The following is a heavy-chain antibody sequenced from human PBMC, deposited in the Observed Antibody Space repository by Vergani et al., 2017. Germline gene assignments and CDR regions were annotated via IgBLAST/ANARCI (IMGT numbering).Heavy chain of an antibody. CDR1: GFTFNQYG. CDR3: ARDLRLLYNRFDP. V-gene: IGHV3-33*01. D-gene: IGHD1-14*01. J-gene: IGHJ5*02. Sequence: QVQLVESGGGVVQPGRSLRLSCAASGFTFNQYGMHWVRQAPGKGLEWVAVTWYDGNTKQYADSLKGRFTISRDNSKSTMYLQMNSLRDEDTGVYYCARDLRLLYNRFDPWGQGTLVTVSS. CDR2: TWYDGNTK.